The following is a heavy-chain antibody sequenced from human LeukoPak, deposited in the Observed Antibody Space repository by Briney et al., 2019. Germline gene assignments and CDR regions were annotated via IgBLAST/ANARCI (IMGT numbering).Heavy chain of an antibody. CDR2: ISGSGGST. CDR3: AKDKDQLPPYNWFDP. J-gene: IGHJ5*02. Sequence: GGSLRLSCAASGFTFSSYAMSWVRQAPGKGLEWVSAISGSGGSTYYADSVKGRFTISRDNSKNTLYLQMNSLRAEDAAVYYCAKDKDQLPPYNWFDPWGQGTLVTVSS. CDR1: GFTFSSYA. V-gene: IGHV3-23*01. D-gene: IGHD2-2*01.